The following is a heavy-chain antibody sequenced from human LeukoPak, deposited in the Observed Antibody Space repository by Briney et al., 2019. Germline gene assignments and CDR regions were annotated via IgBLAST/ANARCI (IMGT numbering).Heavy chain of an antibody. V-gene: IGHV3-7*03. CDR2: INHNGNVN. D-gene: IGHD3-16*01. CDR3: ARGGGLDV. CDR1: GFTFSSYW. Sequence: GGYLRLSCAASGFTFSSYWMNWARQAPGKGLEWVASINHNGNVNYYVDSVKGRFTISRDNAKNSLYLQMSNLRAEDTAVYFCARGGGLDVWGQGATVTVSS. J-gene: IGHJ6*02.